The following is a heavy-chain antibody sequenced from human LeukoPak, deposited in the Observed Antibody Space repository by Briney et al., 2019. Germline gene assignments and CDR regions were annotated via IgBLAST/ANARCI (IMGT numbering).Heavy chain of an antibody. CDR2: ISWNRGSI. CDR3: AKGYCSSISCHADY. D-gene: IGHD2-2*01. V-gene: IGHV3-9*01. Sequence: PGGSLRLSCAASGFTFEDYAMHCLRQAPGKGLEGVSGISWNRGSIGYADSVKGRFTISRDNVQMSLYLQMNSLRAEDTALYYCAKGYCSSISCHADYWGQGTLVTASS. J-gene: IGHJ4*02. CDR1: GFTFEDYA.